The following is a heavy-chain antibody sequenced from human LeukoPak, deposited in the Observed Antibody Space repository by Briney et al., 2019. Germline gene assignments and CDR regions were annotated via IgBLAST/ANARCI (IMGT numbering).Heavy chain of an antibody. V-gene: IGHV4-38-2*02. Sequence: SETLSLTCTVSGYSITNGYYWGWIRQPPGKGLDWIGRIYHSGSTYYNPSLKSRVTISVDTSKNQFSLKLSSVTAADTAVYYCAREGGHYDTTTYFNDSFDIWGQGTMVTVSS. D-gene: IGHD2/OR15-2a*01. J-gene: IGHJ3*02. CDR1: GYSITNGYY. CDR3: AREGGHYDTTTYFNDSFDI. CDR2: IYHSGST.